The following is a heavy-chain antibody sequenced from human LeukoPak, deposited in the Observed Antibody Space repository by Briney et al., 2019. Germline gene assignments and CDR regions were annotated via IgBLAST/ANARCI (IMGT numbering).Heavy chain of an antibody. Sequence: PGGSLRLSCSASGFSFSSYAMHWVRQAPGKGLEYVSAISSNGGNTYYADSVKGRFAISRDNSKITLYLQMSSLRDEDTAVYYCVRIVGATYFDYWGQGTLVTVSS. V-gene: IGHV3-64D*09. CDR1: GFSFSSYA. CDR2: ISSNGGNT. J-gene: IGHJ4*02. D-gene: IGHD1-26*01. CDR3: VRIVGATYFDY.